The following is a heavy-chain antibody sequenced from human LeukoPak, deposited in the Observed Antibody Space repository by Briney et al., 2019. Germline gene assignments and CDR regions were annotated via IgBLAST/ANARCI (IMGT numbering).Heavy chain of an antibody. CDR3: ARETSARYCSITSCLGWFVP. D-gene: IGHD2-2*01. Sequence: SSLKVSYKASGYTFTGYYMHWLRQPPQQGLDWMGSLNPNSWGTSDAQKFQGRVTMTRDTSISTAYMELSRLRSDDTAVYYCARETSARYCSITSCLGWFVPWGEGALVTLSS. CDR1: GYTFTGYY. J-gene: IGHJ5*02. V-gene: IGHV1-2*02. CDR2: LNPNSWGT.